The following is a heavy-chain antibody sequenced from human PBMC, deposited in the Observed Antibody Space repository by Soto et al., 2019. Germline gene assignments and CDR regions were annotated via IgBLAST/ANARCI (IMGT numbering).Heavy chain of an antibody. CDR1: GLPISDAW. Sequence: VQLVESGGGFIQPGGSLRLSCAASGLPISDAWMNWVRQAPGKGLEWVGRIKTTAEGGPTDYAAAVKGRFTVSRDDSKSTLYLQMNSLKSEDTAMYYCTTGSVEGAWGQGTTVTVSS. V-gene: IGHV3-15*07. J-gene: IGHJ6*02. D-gene: IGHD2-15*01. CDR3: TTGSVEGA. CDR2: IKTTAEGGPT.